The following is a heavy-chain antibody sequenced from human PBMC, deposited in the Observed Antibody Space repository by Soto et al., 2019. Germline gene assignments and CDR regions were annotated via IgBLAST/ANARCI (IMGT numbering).Heavy chain of an antibody. CDR3: ARGPRFCSSTTCFSVVNWFDP. CDR1: GYTFPSHG. CDR2: TSNYNANT. J-gene: IGHJ5*02. Sequence: ASVKVSCKASGYTFPSHGMSWVRQAPGQGPERRGWTSNYNANTNYAQKAHDRVTMPTHTSAGTTCMQRRSVRSDATAVYYFARGPRFCSSTTCFSVVNWFDPCGQGTLVTVSS. D-gene: IGHD2-2*01. V-gene: IGHV1-18*04.